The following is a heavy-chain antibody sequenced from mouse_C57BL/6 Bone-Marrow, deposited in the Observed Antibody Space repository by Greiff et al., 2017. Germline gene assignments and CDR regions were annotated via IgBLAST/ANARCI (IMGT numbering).Heavy chain of an antibody. D-gene: IGHD2-1*01. V-gene: IGHV1-81*01. J-gene: IGHJ3*01. CDR2: IYPRSGNT. Sequence: VQLVESGAELVRPGASVKLSCKASGYTFTSYCISWVKQRTGQGLEWIGEIYPRSGNTYYNEKFKGKATMTADKSSSTAYMELRSLTSEDSAVYFCARSNMVRWFAYWGQGTLVTVSA. CDR1: GYTFTSYC. CDR3: ARSNMVRWFAY.